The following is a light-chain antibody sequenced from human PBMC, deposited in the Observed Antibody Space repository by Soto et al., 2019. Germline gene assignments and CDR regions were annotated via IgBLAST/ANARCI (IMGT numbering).Light chain of an antibody. CDR1: QSVLYSSTNKNY. CDR3: QQYYATPRT. V-gene: IGKV4-1*01. CDR2: WAS. Sequence: DIVMTQSPDSLAVSLGERATINCKSSQSVLYSSTNKNYLAWYLQKPGQPPKLLIYWASTRESGVPDRFSGSGSGTDFTLTISSLQAEDVAVYYCQQYYATPRTFGQGTKVEIK. J-gene: IGKJ1*01.